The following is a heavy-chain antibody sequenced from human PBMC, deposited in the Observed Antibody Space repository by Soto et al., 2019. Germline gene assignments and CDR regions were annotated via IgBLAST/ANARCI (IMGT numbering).Heavy chain of an antibody. CDR2: IYYSGST. Sequence: SETLSLTCTVSGGSISSGGYYWSWIRQHPGKGLEWIGYIYYSGSTYYNPSLKSRVTISVDTSKNQFSLKLSSVTAADTAVYYCARAVDTAMVTFDYWGQGTLVTVSS. D-gene: IGHD5-18*01. J-gene: IGHJ4*02. CDR1: GGSISSGGYY. V-gene: IGHV4-31*03. CDR3: ARAVDTAMVTFDY.